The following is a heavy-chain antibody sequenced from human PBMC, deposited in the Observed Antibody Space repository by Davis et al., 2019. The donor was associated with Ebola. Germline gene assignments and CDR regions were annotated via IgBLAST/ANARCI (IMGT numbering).Heavy chain of an antibody. Sequence: ASVKVSCKASGYTFTSYYMHWVRQAPGQGLEWMGIINPSGGSTSYAQKFQGRVTMTRDTSTSTVYMELSSLRSEDTAVYYCARDWKPELGTDYDILTGYNGLLDYWGQGTLVTVSS. CDR2: INPSGGST. V-gene: IGHV1-46*01. J-gene: IGHJ4*02. CDR1: GYTFTSYY. CDR3: ARDWKPELGTDYDILTGYNGLLDY. D-gene: IGHD3-9*01.